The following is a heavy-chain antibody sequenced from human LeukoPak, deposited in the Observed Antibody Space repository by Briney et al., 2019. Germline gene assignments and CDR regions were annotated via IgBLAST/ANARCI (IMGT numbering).Heavy chain of an antibody. Sequence: GASVKVSCKAPGYTFTDLTEYYIHWVRQAPGQGLGWMGWINPNNVGAKYAQKFQGRVTMTRDMSMNTAYMELSSLTSDDTAVYYCARRLGGSSEGYEFWGQGPLVTVSS. D-gene: IGHD1-26*01. CDR3: ARRLGGSSEGYEF. V-gene: IGHV1-2*02. CDR2: INPNNVGA. CDR1: GYTFTDLTEYY. J-gene: IGHJ4*02.